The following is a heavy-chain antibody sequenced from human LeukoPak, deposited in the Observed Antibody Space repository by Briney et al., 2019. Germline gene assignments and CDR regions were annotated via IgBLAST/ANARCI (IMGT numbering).Heavy chain of an antibody. CDR1: GGSFSGYY. Sequence: SETLSLTSAVYGGSFSGYYWSWLRPPPGKGLEWIGEINHSGSTNYNPSLNSLATISVNTTKNQFSLKLSSVTAADTAFYYAARFAHRYGDFDYWGQGGLGTVS. J-gene: IGHJ4*02. CDR2: INHSGST. V-gene: IGHV4-34*01. CDR3: ARFAHRYGDFDY. D-gene: IGHD4-17*01.